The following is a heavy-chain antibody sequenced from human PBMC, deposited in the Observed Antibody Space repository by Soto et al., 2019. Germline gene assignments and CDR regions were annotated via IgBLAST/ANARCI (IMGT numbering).Heavy chain of an antibody. V-gene: IGHV4-59*08. J-gene: IGHJ4*02. CDR1: GGSISSYY. CDR2: FYYSGST. Sequence: QVQLQESGPGLVKPSETLSLTCTVSGGSISSYYWSWIRQPPGKGLEWIGYFYYSGSTNYNPFLKSRVTISVYTSKNQFSLKLSSVTAADTAVYYCARGGWRQIDYWGQGTLVTVSS. CDR3: ARGGWRQIDY. D-gene: IGHD3-3*01.